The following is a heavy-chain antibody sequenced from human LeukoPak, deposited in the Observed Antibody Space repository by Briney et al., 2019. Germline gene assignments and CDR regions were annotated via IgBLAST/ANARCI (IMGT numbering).Heavy chain of an antibody. D-gene: IGHD3-10*01. J-gene: IGHJ4*02. CDR3: ARDLRGSGSRRDY. CDR2: IKQDGSEK. V-gene: IGHV3-7*01. CDR1: GFTFSSYW. Sequence: PGGSLRLSCAASGFTFSSYWMSWVRQAPGKGLEWVANIKQDGSEKYYVDSVKGRFTISRDNAKNSLYLQMNSLRAEDTAVYYCARDLRGSGSRRDYWGQGTLVTVSS.